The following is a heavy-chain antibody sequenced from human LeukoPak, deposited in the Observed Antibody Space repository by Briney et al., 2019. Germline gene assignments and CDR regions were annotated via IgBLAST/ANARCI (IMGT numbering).Heavy chain of an antibody. Sequence: SETLSLTCTVSGGSISSGGYYWSWIRQPPGKGLEWIGYIYHSGSTYYNPSLKSRVTISVDRSKNQFSLKLSSVTAADTAVYYCARDDDSTAGGFDPWGQGTLVTVSS. CDR3: ARDDDSTAGGFDP. V-gene: IGHV4-30-2*01. CDR2: IYHSGST. CDR1: GGSISSGGYY. J-gene: IGHJ5*02. D-gene: IGHD3-22*01.